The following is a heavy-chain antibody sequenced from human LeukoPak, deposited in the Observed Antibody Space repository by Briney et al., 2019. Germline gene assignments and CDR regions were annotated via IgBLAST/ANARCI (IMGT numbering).Heavy chain of an antibody. CDR1: GFTFSDYY. CDR2: ISSSSSST. V-gene: IGHV3-11*05. CDR3: ARGSYEWFHFPH. J-gene: IGHJ1*01. Sequence: PGGSLRLSCAASGFTFSDYYMTWIRRAPGKGLEWVSYISSSSSSTNYADSVKGRFTISRDNAKNSLYLQMNSLRAEDTAVYYCARGSYEWFHFPHWGQGTLVTVSS. D-gene: IGHD3-3*01.